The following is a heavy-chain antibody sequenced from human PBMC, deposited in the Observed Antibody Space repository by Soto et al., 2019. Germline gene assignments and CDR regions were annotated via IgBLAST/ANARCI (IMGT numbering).Heavy chain of an antibody. CDR2: ISSTSSTI. CDR3: ATNRGGAGATDY. V-gene: IGHV3-48*02. CDR1: WFTFGISG. J-gene: IGHJ4*02. D-gene: IGHD1-26*01. Sequence: GGSLRLSCAASWFTFGISGMNWVRQAPGKGLEWVAYISSTSSTIRYADSVKGRFAISRDNAKNSVFLHMNSLKDEDTAVYYCATNRGGAGATDYWGQGTLVTVSS.